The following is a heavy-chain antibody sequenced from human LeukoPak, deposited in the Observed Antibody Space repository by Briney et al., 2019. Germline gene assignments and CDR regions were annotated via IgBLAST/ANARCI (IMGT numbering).Heavy chain of an antibody. CDR3: ACYYDSSGYSSY. V-gene: IGHV1-69*06. D-gene: IGHD3-22*01. Sequence: ASVKVSCKASGGTFSSYAISWVRQAPGQGLEWMGGIIPIFGTANYAQKFQGRVTITADNSTSTAYIELSSLRSEDTAVYYCACYYDSSGYSSYWGQGTLVTVSS. CDR2: IIPIFGTA. CDR1: GGTFSSYA. J-gene: IGHJ4*02.